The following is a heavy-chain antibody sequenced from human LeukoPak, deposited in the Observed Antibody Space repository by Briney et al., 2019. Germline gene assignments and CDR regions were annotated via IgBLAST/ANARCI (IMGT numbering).Heavy chain of an antibody. CDR2: ISPYTTKT. D-gene: IGHD1-26*01. V-gene: IGHV1-18*01. CDR1: GYTFISYG. J-gene: IGHJ6*03. Sequence: GASVKVSCKASGYTFISYGITWVRQAPGQGLEWMGWISPYTTKTNYAQSLQGRVTITTDTSTSKAYMELRILRSDDTARYYCAREGGVGPTAPPDYYSYQMDVWGKGTTVTVSS. CDR3: AREGGVGPTAPPDYYSYQMDV.